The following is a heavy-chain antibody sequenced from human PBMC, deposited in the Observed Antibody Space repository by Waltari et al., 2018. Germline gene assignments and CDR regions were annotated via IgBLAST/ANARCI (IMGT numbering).Heavy chain of an antibody. CDR1: GFTFSNYD. Sequence: QLQLVESGGGVVQPGNSLSISCADSGFTFSNYDMHWVCQAPGKGLEWVATISYDGSNKFYTASGEGRFTVSRDNSKNTLFLQRNSLRSDDTAIYYCASDGDSWGQGTLVTVSS. CDR2: ISYDGSNK. V-gene: IGHV3-30*03. J-gene: IGHJ5*02. D-gene: IGHD3-3*01. CDR3: ASDGDS.